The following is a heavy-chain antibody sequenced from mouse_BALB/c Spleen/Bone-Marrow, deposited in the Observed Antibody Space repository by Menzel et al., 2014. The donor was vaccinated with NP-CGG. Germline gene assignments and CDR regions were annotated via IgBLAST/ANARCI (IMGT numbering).Heavy chain of an antibody. CDR2: ISSGSSTI. CDR3: ARDVPLYDVGYFDY. CDR1: GFTFSSFG. D-gene: IGHD2-14*01. V-gene: IGHV5-17*02. Sequence: EVQVVESGGGLVQPGGSRKLSCAASGFTFSSFGMHWVRQAPEKGLEWVAYISSGSSTIYYAATVKGRFTISRDNPKNTLFLQMTSLRSEDTAMYYCARDVPLYDVGYFDYWGQGTTLTVSS. J-gene: IGHJ2*01.